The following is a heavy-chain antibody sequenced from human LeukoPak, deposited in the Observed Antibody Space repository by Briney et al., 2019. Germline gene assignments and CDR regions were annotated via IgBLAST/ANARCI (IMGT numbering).Heavy chain of an antibody. D-gene: IGHD3-22*01. J-gene: IGHJ4*02. CDR2: IYYSGST. CDR1: GGSISSSSYY. Sequence: SETLSLTCTVSGGSISSSSYYWGWIRQPPGTGLVWIGSIYYSGSTYYNPSLKSRVTISVDTSKNQFSLNLSSVTAADTAVYYCARLYYDSSGYYQICYFDYWGQGTLVTVSS. CDR3: ARLYYDSSGYYQICYFDY. V-gene: IGHV4-39*01.